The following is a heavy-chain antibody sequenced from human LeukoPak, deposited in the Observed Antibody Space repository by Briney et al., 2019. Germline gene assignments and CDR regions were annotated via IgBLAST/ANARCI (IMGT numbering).Heavy chain of an antibody. CDR3: ARDGFDFWSGYPTTVDY. Sequence: GGSLRLSCVASGFTFSSYSMNGVRQSPGKGLEWVSYISSSSNTIYYADSVKGRFTISRDNANNSLYLQMNSLRAEDTAVYYCARDGFDFWSGYPTTVDYWGQGTLVTVSS. D-gene: IGHD3-3*01. CDR1: GFTFSSYS. V-gene: IGHV3-48*01. J-gene: IGHJ4*02. CDR2: ISSSSNTI.